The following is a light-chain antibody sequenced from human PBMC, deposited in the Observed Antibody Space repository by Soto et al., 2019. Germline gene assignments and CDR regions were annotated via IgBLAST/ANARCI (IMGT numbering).Light chain of an antibody. V-gene: IGKV1-12*01. J-gene: IGKJ1*01. CDR3: LQVYSFPRT. CDR1: QGIGGR. Sequence: DIQMTQSPSSVSASVGDRITITCRTSQGIGGRLAWFQQKPGKAPQYLIQAASILQSGVPSRFSGSGSGTEFILSINNLQPEDFASYFCLQVYSFPRTFGLGTKV. CDR2: AAS.